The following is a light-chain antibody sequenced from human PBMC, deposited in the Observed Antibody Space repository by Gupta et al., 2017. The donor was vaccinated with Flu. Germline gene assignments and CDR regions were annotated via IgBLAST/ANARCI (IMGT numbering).Light chain of an antibody. CDR1: SNDVGRHNY. Sequence: SALTQPASMSGSPGQSITISCTGTSNDVGRHNYVSWYQQHPGKAPKLIIYEDSNRPSGVSYRFSGSKSGNTASLTISGLQAEDESDYYCSSYTGCSTWVFGGGTKVTVL. V-gene: IGLV2-14*01. J-gene: IGLJ3*02. CDR3: SSYTGCSTWV. CDR2: EDS.